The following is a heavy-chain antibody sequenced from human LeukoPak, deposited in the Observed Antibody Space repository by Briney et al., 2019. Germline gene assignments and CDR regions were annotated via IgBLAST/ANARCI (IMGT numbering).Heavy chain of an antibody. CDR3: ARDRVGSSSSIIDY. CDR1: GFTFSSYA. J-gene: IGHJ4*02. V-gene: IGHV3-30-3*01. CDR2: ISYDGSNK. D-gene: IGHD6-6*01. Sequence: GRSLRLSCAASGFTFSSYAMHWVRQAPGKGLEWVAVISYDGSNKYYADSVKGRFTTSRDNSKNTLYLQMNSLRAEDTAVYYCARDRVGSSSSIIDYWGQGTLVTVSS.